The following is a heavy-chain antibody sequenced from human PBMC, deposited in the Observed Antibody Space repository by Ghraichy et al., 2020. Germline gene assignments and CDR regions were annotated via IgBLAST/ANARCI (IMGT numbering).Heavy chain of an antibody. Sequence: GGSLRLSCAASGFTFSSYWMSWVRQAPGKGLEWVANIKQDGSEKYYVDSVKGRFTISRDNAKNSLYLQMNRLRAEDTAVYYCARDLSSGYYDFWSGYYYPGAYYGMDVCGQGTTVTVSS. CDR2: IKQDGSEK. V-gene: IGHV3-7*03. CDR1: GFTFSSYW. J-gene: IGHJ6*02. D-gene: IGHD3-3*01. CDR3: ARDLSSGYYDFWSGYYYPGAYYGMDV.